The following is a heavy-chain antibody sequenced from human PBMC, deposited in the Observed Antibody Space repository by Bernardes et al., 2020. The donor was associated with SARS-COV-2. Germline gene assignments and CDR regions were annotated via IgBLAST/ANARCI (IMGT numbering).Heavy chain of an antibody. D-gene: IGHD1-26*01. CDR1: GYTLTALS. V-gene: IGHV1-24*01. CDR3: ATPPRIVGATSFEY. Sequence: ASVKVSCKVSGYTLTALSMHWVGQAPGKGLEWTGGFAPEDGETIYAQKFQGRVTMTEDTSTDTAYMELSSLRSEDTAVYYCATPPRIVGATSFEYWGQGTLVTVSS. J-gene: IGHJ4*02. CDR2: FAPEDGET.